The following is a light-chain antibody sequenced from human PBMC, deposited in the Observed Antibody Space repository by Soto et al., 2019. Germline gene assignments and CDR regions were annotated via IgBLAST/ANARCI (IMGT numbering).Light chain of an antibody. Sequence: QSALTQPASVSGSPGQSITISCTGTSSDVGGYDYVSWYQQHPGKAPKLMIYDVSNRPSGVSNRFSASKSGNTASLTISGLQADDEAAYYCSSYTSTFTVVFGGGTKLTVL. J-gene: IGLJ2*01. CDR2: DVS. CDR3: SSYTSTFTVV. V-gene: IGLV2-14*01. CDR1: SSDVGGYDY.